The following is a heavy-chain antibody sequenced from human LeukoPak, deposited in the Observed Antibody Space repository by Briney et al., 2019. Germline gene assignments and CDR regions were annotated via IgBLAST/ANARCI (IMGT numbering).Heavy chain of an antibody. D-gene: IGHD3-22*01. CDR2: ISGSGGST. CDR1: GFTFSSYA. CDR3: ARNTYYYDSSGYEALYYFDY. J-gene: IGHJ4*02. V-gene: IGHV3-23*01. Sequence: GGSLRLSCAASGFTFSSYAMSWVRQAPGKGLEWVSAISGSGGSTYYADSVKGRFTISRDNSKNTLYLQMNSLRAEDTAVYYCARNTYYYDSSGYEALYYFDYWGQGTLVTVSS.